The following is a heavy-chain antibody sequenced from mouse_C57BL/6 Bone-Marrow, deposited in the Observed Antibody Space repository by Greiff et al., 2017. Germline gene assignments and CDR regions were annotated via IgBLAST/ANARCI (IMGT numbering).Heavy chain of an antibody. D-gene: IGHD1-1*02. Sequence: VQLQQPGAELVRPGTSVKLSCKASGYTFTSYWMHWVKQRPGQGLEWIGVIDPSDSYTNYNQKFKGKATVTVDTSSSTAYMQLSSLTSEDSAVXDCAREMKLGLWYFDYWGQGTTLTVSS. CDR3: AREMKLGLWYFDY. CDR2: IDPSDSYT. CDR1: GYTFTSYW. J-gene: IGHJ2*01. V-gene: IGHV1-59*01.